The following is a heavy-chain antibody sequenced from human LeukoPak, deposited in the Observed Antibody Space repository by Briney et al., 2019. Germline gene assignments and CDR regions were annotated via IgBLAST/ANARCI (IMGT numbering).Heavy chain of an antibody. V-gene: IGHV3-74*01. CDR2: INSDGSST. D-gene: IGHD3-10*01. CDR1: GFIVSSNY. Sequence: PGGSLRLSCAASGFIVSSNYMSWVRQAPGKGLVWVSRINSDGSSTSYADSVKGRFTISRDNAKNTLYLQMNSLRAEDTAVYYCAREFIYYYGSGSYLGDYFDYWGQGTLVTVSS. J-gene: IGHJ4*02. CDR3: AREFIYYYGSGSYLGDYFDY.